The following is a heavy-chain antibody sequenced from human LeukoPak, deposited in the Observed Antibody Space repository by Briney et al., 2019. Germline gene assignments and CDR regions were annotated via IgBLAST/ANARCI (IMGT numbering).Heavy chain of an antibody. CDR3: VRDDDFGFDH. CDR1: GFTDRSNY. V-gene: IGHV3-66*01. Sequence: GGSLRLSCATSGFTDRSNYMNWVRQTPGKGLQWVSIIYSGGSTYYADSVRGRFIISRDDSKDTMYLQMNNLRAEDTALYYCVRDDDFGFDHWGQGTLVTVSS. D-gene: IGHD3-3*01. J-gene: IGHJ4*02. CDR2: IYSGGST.